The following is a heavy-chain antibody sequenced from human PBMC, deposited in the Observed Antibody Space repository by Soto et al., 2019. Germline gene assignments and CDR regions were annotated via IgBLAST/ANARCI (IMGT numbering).Heavy chain of an antibody. CDR3: ADGGPYCSGGSCYPRAYYGMDV. CDR1: GGSSSSSNW. J-gene: IGHJ6*02. V-gene: IGHV4-4*02. CDR2: IYHSGST. D-gene: IGHD2-15*01. Sequence: ASETLSLTCTVSGGSSSSSNWWSWVRQPPGKGLEWIGEIYHSGSTNYNPSLKSRVTISVDKSKNQFSLKLSSVTAADTAVYYCADGGPYCSGGSCYPRAYYGMDVWGQGTTVTVSS.